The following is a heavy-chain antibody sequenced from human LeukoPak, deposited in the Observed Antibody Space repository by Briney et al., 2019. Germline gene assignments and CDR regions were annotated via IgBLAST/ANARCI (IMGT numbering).Heavy chain of an antibody. CDR1: GYSFTSYG. CDR2: INPNSGGT. V-gene: IGHV1-2*02. Sequence: GASVKVSCKASGYSFTSYGITWVRQAPGQGLGWMGWINPNSGGTNYAQKFQGRVTMTRDTSISTAYMELSRLRSDDTAVYYCARDRHRQHNSKINWFDPWGQGTLVTVSS. CDR3: ARDRHRQHNSKINWFDP. D-gene: IGHD6-13*01. J-gene: IGHJ5*02.